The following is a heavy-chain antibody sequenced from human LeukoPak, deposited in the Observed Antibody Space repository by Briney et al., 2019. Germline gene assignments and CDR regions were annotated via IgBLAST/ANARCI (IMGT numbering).Heavy chain of an antibody. J-gene: IGHJ5*02. CDR2: VYHTGSS. CDR1: GGSISSSNR. D-gene: IGHD6-19*01. Sequence: SETLSLTCAVSGGSISSSNRWSWVRQPPGKGLEWIGEVYHTGSSNYNPSLKSRVTISVDKSKSQFSLKLSSVTAADTAVYYCARGGTTVAGTFWFDPWGQGTLVTVSS. CDR3: ARGGTTVAGTFWFDP. V-gene: IGHV4-4*02.